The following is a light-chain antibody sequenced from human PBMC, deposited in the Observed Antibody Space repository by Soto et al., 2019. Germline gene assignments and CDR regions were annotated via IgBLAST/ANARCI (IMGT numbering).Light chain of an antibody. Sequence: QAVVTQPPSASGTPGQRVTISCSGRSSNIGSNTVNWYQQLPGTAPKLLIYSNNQRPSGVPDRFSGSKSGTSASLAISGLQAEDEADSYCAAWDDSLNGVVFGGGTKVTVL. CDR2: SNN. J-gene: IGLJ2*01. CDR3: AAWDDSLNGVV. V-gene: IGLV1-44*01. CDR1: SSNIGSNT.